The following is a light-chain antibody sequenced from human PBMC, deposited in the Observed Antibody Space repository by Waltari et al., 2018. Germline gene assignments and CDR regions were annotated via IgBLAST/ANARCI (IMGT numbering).Light chain of an antibody. CDR3: HQRHSWPIT. J-gene: IGKJ5*01. CDR2: DAS. CDR1: QSVFTY. V-gene: IGKV3-11*01. Sequence: ELVLTQPPATLSVSPAQSATLSCRASQSVFTYLAWYQHKPGQAPRLLIYDASNRATGIPARFSGSGSGTDFTLTISSLEPEDFAVYYCHQRHSWPITFGQGTRLEIK.